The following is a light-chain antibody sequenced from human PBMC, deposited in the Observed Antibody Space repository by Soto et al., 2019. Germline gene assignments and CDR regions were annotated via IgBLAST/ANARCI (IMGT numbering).Light chain of an antibody. V-gene: IGKV3-20*01. CDR3: QKYGSSPRT. CDR1: QSVSSSY. Sequence: EIVLTQSPGTLSLSPGERATLSCRASQSVSSSYLAWYQQKPGQAPRLLIYGASSRATGIPDRFSGSGSGTDFTLTISRLEPEYFAVYYCQKYGSSPRTFGQGPKVEIK. J-gene: IGKJ1*01. CDR2: GAS.